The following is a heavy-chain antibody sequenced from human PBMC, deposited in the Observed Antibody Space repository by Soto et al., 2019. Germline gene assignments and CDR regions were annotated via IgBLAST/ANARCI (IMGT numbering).Heavy chain of an antibody. CDR2: ISGDNGNT. D-gene: IGHD2-15*01. Sequence: QVQLVQSGAEVKKPGASVRVSCQTSAYTFTNYAVSWVRQAPGQGREWMGWISGDNGNTIYAQKFQGRVTMTTDTSTRKAYMELRSLRSDDTAVYYCATGLLGYCSGGSCYSDSWGQGTLVTVSS. CDR1: AYTFTNYA. CDR3: ATGLLGYCSGGSCYSDS. V-gene: IGHV1-18*01. J-gene: IGHJ4*02.